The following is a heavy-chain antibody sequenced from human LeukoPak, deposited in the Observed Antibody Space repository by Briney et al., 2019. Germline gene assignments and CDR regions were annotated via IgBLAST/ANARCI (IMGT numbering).Heavy chain of an antibody. CDR1: GFTFSSYG. CDR3: ARPYYYSSGSYPS. D-gene: IGHD3-10*01. V-gene: IGHV3-7*01. Sequence: GGALRLSCAASGFTFSSYGMSWVRQAPGKGLEWGASIEKGGSEKDYVDSVKGRFTISRDNAKNSLYLQMNSLRAEDTAVYFCARPYYYSSGSYPSCGQGTLVTVSS. CDR2: IEKGGSEK. J-gene: IGHJ5*02.